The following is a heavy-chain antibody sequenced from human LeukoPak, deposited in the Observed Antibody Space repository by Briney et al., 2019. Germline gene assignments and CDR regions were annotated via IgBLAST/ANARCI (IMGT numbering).Heavy chain of an antibody. J-gene: IGHJ4*02. CDR3: AKDRRMTMVTMAYY. D-gene: IGHD4-17*01. V-gene: IGHV3-23*01. CDR1: GFTFSDYA. Sequence: GGSLRLSCAASGFTFSDYALGWVRQAPGKGLEWVSAISGSGDSTYYTESVKGRFTISRDNSKNTLYLQMNSLRAEDTAVYYCAKDRRMTMVTMAYYWGQGTLVTVSS. CDR2: ISGSGDST.